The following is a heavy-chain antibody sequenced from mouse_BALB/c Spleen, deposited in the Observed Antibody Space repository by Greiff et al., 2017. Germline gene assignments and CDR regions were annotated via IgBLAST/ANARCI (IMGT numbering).Heavy chain of an antibody. CDR3: AREEDEDEGAWFAY. CDR2: ISYDGSN. Sequence: ESGPGLVKPSQSLSLTCSVTGYSITSGYYWNWIRQVPGNKLEWMGYISYDGSNNYNPSLKNRISITRDTSKNQFFLQLNSVTTEDTATYYGAREEDEDEGAWFAYWGQGTLVTVSA. V-gene: IGHV3-6*02. J-gene: IGHJ3*01. CDR1: GYSITSGYY.